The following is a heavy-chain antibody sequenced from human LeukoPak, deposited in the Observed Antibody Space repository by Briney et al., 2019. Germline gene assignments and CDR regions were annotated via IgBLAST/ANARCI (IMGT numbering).Heavy chain of an antibody. CDR1: GGTFISYA. CDR3: ARRIMGGYCSSTSCYKNGWFDP. D-gene: IGHD2-2*02. V-gene: IGHV1-69*13. Sequence: ASVKVSCQASGGTFISYASSWVRQAAGRGVDWMGGIISFFGTGNYGQKYEGRVTITAHESTSTAYMGLSSLKSEDTAVYYCARRIMGGYCSSTSCYKNGWFDPWGQGTLVTVSS. CDR2: IISFFGTG. J-gene: IGHJ5*02.